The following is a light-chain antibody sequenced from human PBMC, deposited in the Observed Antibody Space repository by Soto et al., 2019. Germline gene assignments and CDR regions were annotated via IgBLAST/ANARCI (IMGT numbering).Light chain of an antibody. V-gene: IGKV3-20*01. J-gene: IGKJ1*01. Sequence: EIVLTQSPGTLSLSPGERATLSCWASQSVSSSYLAWYQQKPGQAPRLLIYGASSRATGIPDRFSGSGSGTDLTLTISRLEPEDFAVYYCQQYGSSPRTFGQGTKVEIK. CDR2: GAS. CDR3: QQYGSSPRT. CDR1: QSVSSSY.